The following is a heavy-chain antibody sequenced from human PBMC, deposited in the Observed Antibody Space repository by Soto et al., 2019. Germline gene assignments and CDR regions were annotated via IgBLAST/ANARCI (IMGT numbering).Heavy chain of an antibody. CDR3: ARHDDGYEDY. J-gene: IGHJ4*02. V-gene: IGHV4-39*01. Sequence: KPSETLSLTCTVSGGSISSSSYYWGWIRQPPGKGLEWIGSIYYGGSTYYNPSLKSRVTISVDTSKNQFSLKLSSVTAADTAVYYCARHDDGYEDYWGQGTLVTVSS. CDR1: GGSISSSSYY. CDR2: IYYGGST. D-gene: IGHD1-1*01.